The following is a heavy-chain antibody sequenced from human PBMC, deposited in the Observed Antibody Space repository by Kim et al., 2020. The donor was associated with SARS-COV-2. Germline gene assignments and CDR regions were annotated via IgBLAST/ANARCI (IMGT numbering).Heavy chain of an antibody. V-gene: IGHV3-74*01. CDR1: GFTFSTYW. CDR3: ARGSILDYGDNTPSIVFDI. Sequence: WGSLRLSCAASGFTFSTYWMHWVRQAPGKGLVWVSRINSDGSTTNYADSVKSRFTIPRDNARNTLDLQMHGLRAEDTAIYYCARGSILDYGDNTPSIVFDIWGPGTMVTVSS. J-gene: IGHJ3*02. CDR2: INSDGSTT. D-gene: IGHD4-17*01.